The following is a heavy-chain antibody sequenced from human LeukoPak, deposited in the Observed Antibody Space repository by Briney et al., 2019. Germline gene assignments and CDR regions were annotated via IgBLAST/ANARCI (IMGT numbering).Heavy chain of an antibody. CDR3: ARAGELLYFDY. D-gene: IGHD1-26*01. V-gene: IGHV1-69*04. J-gene: IGHJ4*02. CDR1: GYTFTGYY. Sequence: ASVKVSCKASGYTFTGYYMHWVRQAPGQGLEWMGRIIPILGIANYAQKFQGRVTITADKSTSTAYMELSSLRSEDTAVYYCARAGELLYFDYWGQGTLVTVSS. CDR2: IIPILGIA.